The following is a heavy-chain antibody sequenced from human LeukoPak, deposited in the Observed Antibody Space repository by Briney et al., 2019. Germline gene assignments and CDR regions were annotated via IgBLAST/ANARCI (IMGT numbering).Heavy chain of an antibody. J-gene: IGHJ4*02. CDR3: ASAPARYCSSTSCSNFPFDY. Sequence: ASVKVSCKASGYTFTSYDINWVRQATGQGLEWMGWMNPNSGNTGYAQKFQGRVTTTRNTSISTAYMELSSLRSEDTAVYYCASAPARYCSSTSCSNFPFDYWGQGTLVTVSS. CDR2: MNPNSGNT. D-gene: IGHD2-2*01. V-gene: IGHV1-8*01. CDR1: GYTFTSYD.